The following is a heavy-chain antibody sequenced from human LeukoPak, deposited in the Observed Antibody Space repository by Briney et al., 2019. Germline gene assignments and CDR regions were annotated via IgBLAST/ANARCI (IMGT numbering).Heavy chain of an antibody. J-gene: IGHJ5*01. CDR2: IYYSESI. Sequence: PSETLSLTCAVSGGSMSTSTYFWRWIRQAPGRVLVWNGNIYYSESIDSVTTYYNPSLKSRIIISVDTSKNQFSLKLSSVTAADTAIYSCVIRSRLNWFDFWGQGTLGIVSS. CDR3: VIRSRLNWFDF. D-gene: IGHD6-13*01. CDR1: GGSMSTSTYF. V-gene: IGHV4-39*01.